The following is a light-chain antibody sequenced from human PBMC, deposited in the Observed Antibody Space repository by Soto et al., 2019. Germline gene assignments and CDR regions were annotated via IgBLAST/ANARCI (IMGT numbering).Light chain of an antibody. CDR3: PQDYTYPRT. Sequence: AIQMTQSPSSLSASVGDRVNITCRASQGIRNDLAWYQQRPGAAPKLLIFASSNWQTGVPSRFRGSGSCPDFTLNFSSLLPDDFATYYSPQDYTYPRTFGKETQVEI. J-gene: IGKJ1*01. CDR1: QGIRND. CDR2: ASS. V-gene: IGKV1-6*01.